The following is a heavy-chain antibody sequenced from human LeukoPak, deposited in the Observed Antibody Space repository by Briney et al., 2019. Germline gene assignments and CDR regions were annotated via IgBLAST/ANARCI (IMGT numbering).Heavy chain of an antibody. Sequence: GRSLRLSCAASGFTFDDYAMHWVRQAPGKGLEWVSGISWNSGSIGYADSVKGRFTISRDNAKNSLYLQMNSLRAEDTALYYCVKDRYYDSSGYYDYWGQGTLVTVSS. V-gene: IGHV3-9*01. CDR2: ISWNSGSI. CDR3: VKDRYYDSSGYYDY. J-gene: IGHJ4*02. CDR1: GFTFDDYA. D-gene: IGHD3-22*01.